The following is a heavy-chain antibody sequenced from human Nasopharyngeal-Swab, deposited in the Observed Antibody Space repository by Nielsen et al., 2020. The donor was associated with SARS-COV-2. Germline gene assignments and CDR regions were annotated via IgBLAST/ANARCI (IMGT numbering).Heavy chain of an antibody. Sequence: SLKISCAASGFTFDDYAMHWVRQAPGKGLEWVSGISWNSGSIGYADSVKGRFTISRDNSKNSLYLQMNSLRTEDTALYYCCETDYWGQGTLVTVSS. CDR3: CETDY. CDR2: ISWNSGSI. V-gene: IGHV3-9*01. J-gene: IGHJ4*02. CDR1: GFTFDDYA.